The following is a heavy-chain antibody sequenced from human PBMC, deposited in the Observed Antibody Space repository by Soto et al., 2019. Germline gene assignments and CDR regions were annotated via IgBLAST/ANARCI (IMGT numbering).Heavy chain of an antibody. D-gene: IGHD3-10*01. CDR2: IKEDGTEE. J-gene: IGHJ4*02. V-gene: IGHV3-7*04. CDR3: ARGGSESDY. CDR1: GFTFSHYW. Sequence: EVQLVESGGGLVQPGGSLRVSCAASGFTFSHYWMTWVRQAPGKGLEWVANIKEDGTEEHYVDSVKGRFTISRDNAMNSRYVQMNRLTAEDTAVYVCARGGSESDYWGQGTLVTVSS.